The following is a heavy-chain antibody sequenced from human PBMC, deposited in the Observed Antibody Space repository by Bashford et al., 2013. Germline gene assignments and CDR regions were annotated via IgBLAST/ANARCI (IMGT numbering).Heavy chain of an antibody. V-gene: IGHV3-21*06. Sequence: LEWVSSISTSGVYIYYADSVKGRFTISRDNAKNSLYLQMSSLGADETAVYYCARNYYYGMDVWGQGTTVTVSS. CDR2: ISTSGVYI. J-gene: IGHJ6*02. CDR3: ARNYYYGMDV.